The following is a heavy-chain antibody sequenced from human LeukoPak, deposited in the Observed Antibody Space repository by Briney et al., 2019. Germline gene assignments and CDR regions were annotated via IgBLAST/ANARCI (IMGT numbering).Heavy chain of an antibody. Sequence: PSQTLSLTCTVSGGSISSGDYYWSWIRQPPGKGLEWIGYIYYSGSTYYNPPLKSRVTISVDTSKNQFSLKLSSVTAADTAVYYCARDGVYYYGSGSYYNLNWFDPWGQGTLVTVSS. J-gene: IGHJ5*02. V-gene: IGHV4-30-4*01. CDR1: GGSISSGDYY. D-gene: IGHD3-10*01. CDR2: IYYSGST. CDR3: ARDGVYYYGSGSYYNLNWFDP.